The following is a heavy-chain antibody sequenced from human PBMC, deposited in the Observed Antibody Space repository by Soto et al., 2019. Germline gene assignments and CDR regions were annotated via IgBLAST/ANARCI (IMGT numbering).Heavy chain of an antibody. CDR3: AVRELSGYGPFGMDV. D-gene: IGHD5-12*01. V-gene: IGHV4-34*01. J-gene: IGHJ6*03. Sequence: SETLSLTCAVYGGSFSGYDWSWIRQPPGKGLEWIGEINHSGSTNYNPSLKSRVTISVDTSKNQFSLKLSSVTAADTAVYYCAVRELSGYGPFGMDVWGKGTTVTVSS. CDR1: GGSFSGYD. CDR2: INHSGST.